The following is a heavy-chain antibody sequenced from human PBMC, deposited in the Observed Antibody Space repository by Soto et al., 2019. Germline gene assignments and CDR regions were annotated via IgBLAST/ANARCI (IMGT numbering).Heavy chain of an antibody. J-gene: IGHJ4*02. Sequence: PSDTLSLTCTVSGGSVTGFYWSWIRQPPGKGLEWIGYIFHSGSSHYNPSLKSRVTISVDTSKSQISLWLTSVTAADTAVCYCARAPGLGVDYIDYWGQGTLVTVSS. D-gene: IGHD6-19*01. CDR3: ARAPGLGVDYIDY. CDR2: IFHSGSS. V-gene: IGHV4-59*02. CDR1: GGSVTGFY.